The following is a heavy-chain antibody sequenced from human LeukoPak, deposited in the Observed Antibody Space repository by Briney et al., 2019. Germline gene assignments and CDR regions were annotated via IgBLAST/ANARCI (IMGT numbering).Heavy chain of an antibody. CDR1: GGSISSGDYY. CDR3: ARVDLGYCSGGSCYSFDY. CDR2: IYYSGST. Sequence: SETLSLTCTVSGGSISSGDYYWSWIRQPPGKGLEWIGYIYYSGSTYYNPSLKSRVTISVDTSKNQFSLKLSSVTAADTAVYYCARVDLGYCSGGSCYSFDYWGQGTLSPSPQ. V-gene: IGHV4-30-4*01. J-gene: IGHJ4*02. D-gene: IGHD2-15*01.